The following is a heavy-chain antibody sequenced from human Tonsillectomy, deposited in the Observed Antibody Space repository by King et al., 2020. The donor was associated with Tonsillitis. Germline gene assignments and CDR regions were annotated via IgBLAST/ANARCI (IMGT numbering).Heavy chain of an antibody. CDR2: IYHSGST. Sequence: QLQESGPGLVKPSQTVSVACTVSGGSISIGGYYWSWIRQHPGKGLEWIGNIYHSGSTYYNPSLKSRVIISVDTSKNQFSLKLSSVTAADTAVYYCAREAPSDDSSGYRAGLDYWGQGTLVTVSS. V-gene: IGHV4-31*03. CDR3: AREAPSDDSSGYRAGLDY. D-gene: IGHD3-22*01. J-gene: IGHJ4*02. CDR1: GGSISIGGYY.